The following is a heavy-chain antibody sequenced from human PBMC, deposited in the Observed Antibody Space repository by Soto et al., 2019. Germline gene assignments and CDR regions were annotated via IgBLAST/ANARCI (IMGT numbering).Heavy chain of an antibody. J-gene: IGHJ5*02. CDR1: GGSISSGGYY. D-gene: IGHD3-22*01. Sequence: QVQLQESGPGLVKPSQTLSLTCTVSGGSISSGGYYWSWIRQHPGKGLEWIGYIYYSGSTYYNPSLKSRVTTSVDTSKNQFSLKLSSVTAADTAVYYCARWFGRDSSGYYTNWFDPWGQGTLVTVSS. CDR2: IYYSGST. V-gene: IGHV4-31*03. CDR3: ARWFGRDSSGYYTNWFDP.